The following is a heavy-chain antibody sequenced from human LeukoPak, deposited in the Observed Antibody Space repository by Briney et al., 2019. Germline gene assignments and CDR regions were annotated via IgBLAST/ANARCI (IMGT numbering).Heavy chain of an antibody. Sequence: SETLSLTCTVSGGSISSSSYYWGWIRQPPGKGLEWIGSIYYSGSTYYNPSLKSRVTISVDTSKNQFSLKLSSMTAADTAVYYCARKGISAMAGAFDIWGQGTKVTVSS. D-gene: IGHD2-15*01. V-gene: IGHV4-39*07. CDR2: IYYSGST. J-gene: IGHJ3*02. CDR1: GGSISSSSYY. CDR3: ARKGISAMAGAFDI.